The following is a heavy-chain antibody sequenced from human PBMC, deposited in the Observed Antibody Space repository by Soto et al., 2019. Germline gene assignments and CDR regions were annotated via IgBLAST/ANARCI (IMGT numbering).Heavy chain of an antibody. J-gene: IGHJ4*02. D-gene: IGHD3-10*01. V-gene: IGHV4-59*01. CDR1: GGSITTFY. CDR2: IYFTGST. CDR3: ARHMAPGGSGNFDS. Sequence: QVQLQESGPGLVKPSETLSLTCTVSGGSITTFYWDRIRQPPGKGLEWIGYIYFTGSTNYNPSLASRVTISVDSSKRQFSLKLRSVSAADTAVYFCARHMAPGGSGNFDSWGQGALVTVSS.